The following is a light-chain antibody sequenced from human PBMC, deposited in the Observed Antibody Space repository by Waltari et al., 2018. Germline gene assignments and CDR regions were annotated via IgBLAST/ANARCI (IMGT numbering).Light chain of an antibody. V-gene: IGLV2-11*01. CDR2: DVN. CDR1: SSDVGGYNY. J-gene: IGLJ1*01. Sequence: QSALTQPRSVSGSLGQTVTISCTGTSSDVGGYNYVSWYQHHPAKAPRLIIYDVNKRPSGVPVRFSGSKSGYTASLTVSGLQAEDEADYYCCSYAGTYIHYVFGTGTKVTVL. CDR3: CSYAGTYIHYV.